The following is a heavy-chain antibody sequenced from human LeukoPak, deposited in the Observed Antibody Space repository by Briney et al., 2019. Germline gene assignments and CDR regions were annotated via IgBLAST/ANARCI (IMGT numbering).Heavy chain of an antibody. J-gene: IGHJ3*01. V-gene: IGHV3-30-3*01. CDR3: ARDRSGYANDAFDF. D-gene: IGHD3-3*01. CDR1: GFTFSDYA. Sequence: PGRSLRLSCAASGFTFSDYAMHWVRQAPGKGLEWVAVLSYGGTNKYYADSVKGRFTISRDNSKNTMFLQMNSLRAEDTAVYHCARDRSGYANDAFDFWGQGQWSPSLQ. CDR2: LSYGGTNK.